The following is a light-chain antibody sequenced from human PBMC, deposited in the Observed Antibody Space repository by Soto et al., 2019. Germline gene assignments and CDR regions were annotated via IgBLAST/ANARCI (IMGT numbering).Light chain of an antibody. CDR3: QQYSTYPYT. V-gene: IGKV1-5*01. CDR1: ETVTKW. Sequence: IQMSPSPSPPCASGGDRVPIPCRASETVTKWLAWYQQKPGKAPNLLIYDASRLQIGVPSRFSGSESGADFTLTISSLQPDDFATYYCQQYSTYPYTFGQGTK. CDR2: DAS. J-gene: IGKJ2*01.